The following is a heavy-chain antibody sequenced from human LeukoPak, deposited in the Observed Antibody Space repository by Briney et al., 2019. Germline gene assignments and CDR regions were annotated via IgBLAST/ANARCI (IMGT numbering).Heavy chain of an antibody. D-gene: IGHD3-22*01. V-gene: IGHV3-53*01. Sequence: GGSLRLSCAASGITVSSNYMSWVRQAPGKGLEWVSVIYSGGTTYYADSVKGRFTISRDNSKNTLYLQMNSLRAEDTAMYYCARDLYFETSGYYYSDYWGQGTLVTVSS. CDR1: GITVSSNY. CDR2: IYSGGTT. J-gene: IGHJ4*02. CDR3: ARDLYFETSGYYYSDY.